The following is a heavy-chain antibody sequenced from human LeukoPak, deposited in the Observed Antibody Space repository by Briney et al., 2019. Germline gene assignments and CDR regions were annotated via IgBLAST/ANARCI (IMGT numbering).Heavy chain of an antibody. J-gene: IGHJ4*02. V-gene: IGHV4-34*01. CDR3: ARLSGSSPGY. D-gene: IGHD1-26*01. CDR1: GGSFSGYY. Sequence: SETLSLTCAVYGGSFSGYYWSWIRQPPGKGLEWIGEINHSGSTNYNPSLKSRVTISVDTSKNQFSLKLSSVTAADTAVYYCARLSGSSPGYWGQGTLVTVSS. CDR2: INHSGST.